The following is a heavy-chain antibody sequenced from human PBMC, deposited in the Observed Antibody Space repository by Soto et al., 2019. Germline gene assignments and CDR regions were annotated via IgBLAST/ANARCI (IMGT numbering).Heavy chain of an antibody. CDR2: IYSADNT. J-gene: IGHJ4*01. Sequence: GGSLRLSCAASGLRVSSNGMSWVRQAPGKGLECVSIIYSADNTFYVDSVKGRFIISRDNSKNTVYLQMNSLRADDTAVYYCARGSLYWGQGTLLTVSS. V-gene: IGHV3-66*01. CDR1: GLRVSSNG. CDR3: ARGSLY.